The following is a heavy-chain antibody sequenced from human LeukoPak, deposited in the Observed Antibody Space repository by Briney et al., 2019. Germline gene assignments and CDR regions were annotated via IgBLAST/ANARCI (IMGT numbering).Heavy chain of an antibody. Sequence: ASVKVSCKASGYTFTNYDINWVRHATGQGLEWMGYMNPNSGNTGYTQKFQARVTITKDTSISTAYMELSSLRSDDTAVYYCGREGFDYWGQGTLVTVSS. V-gene: IGHV1-8*03. CDR1: GYTFTNYD. J-gene: IGHJ4*02. CDR3: GREGFDY. CDR2: MNPNSGNT.